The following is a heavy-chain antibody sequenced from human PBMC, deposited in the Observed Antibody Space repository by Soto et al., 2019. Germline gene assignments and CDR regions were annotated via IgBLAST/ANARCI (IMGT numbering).Heavy chain of an antibody. CDR2: INPNSGGT. Sequence: ASVKVSCKASGYTFTGYYMHWVRQAPGQGLEWMGWINPNSGGTNYAQKFQGWVTMTRDTSISTAYMELSRLRSDDTAVYYCARDYYDSTTMRGMDVWGQGTTVTVSS. D-gene: IGHD3-22*01. J-gene: IGHJ6*02. V-gene: IGHV1-2*04. CDR1: GYTFTGYY. CDR3: ARDYYDSTTMRGMDV.